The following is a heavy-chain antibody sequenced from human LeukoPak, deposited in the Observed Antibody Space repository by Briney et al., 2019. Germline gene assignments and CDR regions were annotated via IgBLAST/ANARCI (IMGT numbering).Heavy chain of an antibody. CDR2: INPNSGGT. V-gene: IGHV1-2*02. D-gene: IGHD6-19*01. CDR3: ARAQGIAVAGTFDY. J-gene: IGHJ4*02. Sequence: GASVKVSCKASGYTFTGYYMHWVRQAPGQGLEWMGWINPNSGGTNYAQKFQGRVTMTRDTSISTAYMELSRLRSDDTAVYYCARAQGIAVAGTFDYWGQGTLVTVSS. CDR1: GYTFTGYY.